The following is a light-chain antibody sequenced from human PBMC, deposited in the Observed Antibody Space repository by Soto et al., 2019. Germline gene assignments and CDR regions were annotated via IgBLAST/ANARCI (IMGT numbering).Light chain of an antibody. V-gene: IGKV3-20*01. CDR3: QQYGSSPT. CDR1: QTVSSNY. J-gene: IGKJ1*01. Sequence: EIVLTQSPGTLSLSPGERATLSCRASQTVSSNYLAWFQQKPDQTPRLLIYGASSRATGIPDRFSGSGSGTDFTLTINRLEPEDFSVYYCQQYGSSPTFGQGTKVEIK. CDR2: GAS.